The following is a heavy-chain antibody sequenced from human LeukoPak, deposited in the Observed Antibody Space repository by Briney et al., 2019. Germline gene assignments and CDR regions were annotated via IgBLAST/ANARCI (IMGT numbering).Heavy chain of an antibody. CDR1: GGTFSSYA. V-gene: IGHV1-69*04. CDR2: IIPILGIA. D-gene: IGHD3-22*01. J-gene: IGHJ4*02. Sequence: GASVKVSCKASGGTFSSYAISWVRQAPGQGLEWMGRIIPILGIANYAQKFQGRVTITADKSTSTAYMELSSLRSEDTAVYYCASYYYDSSGYYGVYHFDYWGQGTLVTVSS. CDR3: ASYYYDSSGYYGVYHFDY.